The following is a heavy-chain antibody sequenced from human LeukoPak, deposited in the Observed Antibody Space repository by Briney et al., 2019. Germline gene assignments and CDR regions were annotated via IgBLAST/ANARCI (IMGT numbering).Heavy chain of an antibody. Sequence: SETLSLTCTVSGGSISSYYWSWIRQPPGKGLEWIGYIYYSGSTNYNPSLKSRATISVDTSKNQFSLKLSSVTAADTAVYYCARGYYYDSSSFDYWGQGTLVTVSS. CDR1: GGSISSYY. D-gene: IGHD3-22*01. V-gene: IGHV4-59*01. J-gene: IGHJ4*02. CDR3: ARGYYYDSSSFDY. CDR2: IYYSGST.